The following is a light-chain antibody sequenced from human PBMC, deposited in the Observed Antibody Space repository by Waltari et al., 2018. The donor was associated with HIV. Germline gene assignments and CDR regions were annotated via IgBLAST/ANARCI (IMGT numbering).Light chain of an antibody. CDR1: QDIGGS. Sequence: DIQMTQSPVSLSASIGDRVTITCRASQDIGGSLYWYQQKPGRAPKHLIFAASSLQSGVSSRFSGRGSGTDFTLTINNLQPEDSALYICQQTYSASMTFGQGTRV. CDR3: QQTYSASMT. CDR2: AAS. J-gene: IGKJ5*01. V-gene: IGKV1-39*01.